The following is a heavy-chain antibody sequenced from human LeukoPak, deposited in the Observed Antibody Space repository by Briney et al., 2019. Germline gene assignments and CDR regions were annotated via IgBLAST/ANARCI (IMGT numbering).Heavy chain of an antibody. J-gene: IGHJ4*02. CDR2: IYYSGST. Sequence: SETLSLTCSVSGDSINNSRYYWGWIRQPPGKGLEWIGSIYYSGSTYYNPSLKSRVTISVDTSKNQFSPKLSSVTAADTAVYYCARQGGGYYLYYFDYWGQGTLVTVSS. CDR1: GDSINNSRYY. CDR3: ARQGGGYYLYYFDY. V-gene: IGHV4-39*01. D-gene: IGHD3-22*01.